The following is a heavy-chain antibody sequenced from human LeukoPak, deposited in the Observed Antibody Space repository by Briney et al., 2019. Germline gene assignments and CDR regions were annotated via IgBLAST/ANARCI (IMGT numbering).Heavy chain of an antibody. CDR2: ISSSSSTI. Sequence: GGSLRLSCAGSGFALKSYSLSWVRQAPGKGLEWVSYISSSSSTIYYADSVKGRFTISRDNAKNSLYLQMNSLRAEDTAVYYCARYPYCGGDCYLGYYYYGMDVWGQGTTVTVSS. CDR1: GFALKSYS. CDR3: ARYPYCGGDCYLGYYYYGMDV. D-gene: IGHD2-21*02. J-gene: IGHJ6*02. V-gene: IGHV3-48*04.